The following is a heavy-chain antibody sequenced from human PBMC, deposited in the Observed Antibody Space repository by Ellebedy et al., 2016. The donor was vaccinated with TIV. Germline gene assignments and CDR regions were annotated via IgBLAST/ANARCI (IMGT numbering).Heavy chain of an antibody. CDR3: VRGFLSKWLDP. Sequence: MPSETLSLTCTVSGGSTSTYYWTWIRQPPGKGLEWIGNVYYSGSPNYNPSLKSRVTISLDTSKKQFSLKLDSVTAADTAVYYCVRGFLSKWLDPWGRGILVTVAS. CDR1: GGSTSTYY. V-gene: IGHV4-59*01. J-gene: IGHJ5*02. CDR2: VYYSGSP.